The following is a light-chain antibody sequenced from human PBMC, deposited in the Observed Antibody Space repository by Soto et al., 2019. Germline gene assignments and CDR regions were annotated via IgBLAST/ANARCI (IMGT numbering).Light chain of an antibody. V-gene: IGKV3-20*01. Sequence: EIVLTQSPGTLSLSPGERATLSCRASQSVSSSYLAWYQQKPGQAPRLLLYGASSRATGIPDRFSGSGSGTDFALTISRLEPEDFAVYYCQQYCNSPLTFGQGTKVEIK. CDR2: GAS. CDR1: QSVSSSY. CDR3: QQYCNSPLT. J-gene: IGKJ1*01.